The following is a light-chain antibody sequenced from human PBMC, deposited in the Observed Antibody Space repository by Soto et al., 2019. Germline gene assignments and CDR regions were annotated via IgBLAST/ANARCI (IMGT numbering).Light chain of an antibody. J-gene: IGKJ4*01. CDR2: ATS. V-gene: IGKV1-27*01. CDR1: QAISSY. Sequence: DIQLTQSPSSLSASVGDRVTITCRASQAISSYLAWYQQKPGKVPELLVYATSTLQSGPPSRFSGSGYAADFTLTISSLQPEDVATYYWHKYNHAPTFGGGTKVEIK. CDR3: HKYNHAPT.